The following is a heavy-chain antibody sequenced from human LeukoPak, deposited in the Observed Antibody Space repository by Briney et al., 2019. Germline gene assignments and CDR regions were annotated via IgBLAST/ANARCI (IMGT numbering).Heavy chain of an antibody. J-gene: IGHJ4*02. V-gene: IGHV1-69*13. D-gene: IGHD3-3*01. Sequence: GASVKVSCEASGGTFSSYAISWVRQAPGQGLEWMGGIIPIFGTANYAQKFQGRVTITADESTSTAYMELSSLRSEDTAVYYCAREELRFLEWLLFDYWGQGTLVTVSS. CDR3: AREELRFLEWLLFDY. CDR2: IIPIFGTA. CDR1: GGTFSSYA.